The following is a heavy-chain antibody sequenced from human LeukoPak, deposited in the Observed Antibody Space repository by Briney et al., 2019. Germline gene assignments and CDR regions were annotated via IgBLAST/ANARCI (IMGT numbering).Heavy chain of an antibody. J-gene: IGHJ4*02. CDR1: GGTFSSYA. V-gene: IGHV1-69*13. CDR2: IIPIFGTA. D-gene: IGHD6-19*01. CDR3: ASLIAVAGTGY. Sequence: ASVKVSCKASGGTFSSYAISWVRQAPGQGLEWMGGIIPIFGTANYAQKFQGRVTITADESTSTAYMELSSLRSEDTAVYYCASLIAVAGTGYWGQGTLVTVSS.